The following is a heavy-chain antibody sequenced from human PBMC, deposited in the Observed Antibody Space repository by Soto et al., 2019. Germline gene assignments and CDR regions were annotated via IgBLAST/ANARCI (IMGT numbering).Heavy chain of an antibody. CDR3: ARDRVRYCSGGSCYNFAY. CDR2: INSDGSST. V-gene: IGHV3-74*01. J-gene: IGHJ4*02. D-gene: IGHD2-15*01. CDR1: GFTFSSYW. Sequence: GGSLRLSCAASGFTFSSYWMHWVRQAPGKGLVWVSRINSDGSSTSYADSVKGRFTISRDNSKNTLYLQMNSLRAEDTAVYYCARDRVRYCSGGSCYNFAYWGQGTLVTVSS.